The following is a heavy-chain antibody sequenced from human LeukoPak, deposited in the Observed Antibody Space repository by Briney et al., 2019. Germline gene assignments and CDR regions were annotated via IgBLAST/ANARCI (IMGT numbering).Heavy chain of an antibody. Sequence: PSETLSLTCAVYGGSFSGYYWSWIRQPPGKGLEGIGYTYYSGSTNYNPSLKSRVTISVDTSKNQFSLKLSSVPAADTAVYYCARHIRESGNYYIKWFDPWGQGTLVTVSS. CDR3: ARHIRESGNYYIKWFDP. D-gene: IGHD1-26*01. CDR2: TYYSGST. V-gene: IGHV4-59*08. J-gene: IGHJ5*02. CDR1: GGSFSGYY.